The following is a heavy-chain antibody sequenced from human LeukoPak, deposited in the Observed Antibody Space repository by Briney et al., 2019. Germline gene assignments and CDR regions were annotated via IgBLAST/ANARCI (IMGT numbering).Heavy chain of an antibody. Sequence: GASVKVSCKASGYTFTSYDINWVRQATGQGLEWMGWISAYNGNTNYAQKVQGRVTMTTDTSTSTAYMELRSLRSDDTAVYYCARGSGYCSTIRCSDFDYWGQGTLVTVSS. CDR2: ISAYNGNT. D-gene: IGHD2-2*01. CDR3: ARGSGYCSTIRCSDFDY. J-gene: IGHJ4*02. CDR1: GYTFTSYD. V-gene: IGHV1-18*01.